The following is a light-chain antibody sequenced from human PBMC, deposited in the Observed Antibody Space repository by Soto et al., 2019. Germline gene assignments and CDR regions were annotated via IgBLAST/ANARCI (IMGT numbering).Light chain of an antibody. Sequence: ERVMTQSPGTLSVSPGETATLSCRASQVLGTNLAWYQQKPGQAPTLLIYGIYIRATGVPVRFTGSGSGTEFTLTITRLQSEDFATYYCQQYNYWPPITFAQGTRLEIK. CDR3: QQYNYWPPIT. CDR2: GIY. J-gene: IGKJ5*01. V-gene: IGKV3-15*01. CDR1: QVLGTN.